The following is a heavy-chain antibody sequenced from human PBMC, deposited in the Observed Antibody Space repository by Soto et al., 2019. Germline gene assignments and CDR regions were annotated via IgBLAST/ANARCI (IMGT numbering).Heavy chain of an antibody. CDR2: ISYDGSNK. CDR3: AKDLSTVTTSSVCDY. J-gene: IGHJ4*02. D-gene: IGHD4-17*01. V-gene: IGHV3-30*18. Sequence: PGGSLRLSCAASGFTFSSYGMHWVRQAPGKGLEWVAVISYDGSNKYYADSVKGRFTISRDNSKNTLYLQMNSLRAEDTAVYYCAKDLSTVTTSSVCDYWGQGTLVTVSS. CDR1: GFTFSSYG.